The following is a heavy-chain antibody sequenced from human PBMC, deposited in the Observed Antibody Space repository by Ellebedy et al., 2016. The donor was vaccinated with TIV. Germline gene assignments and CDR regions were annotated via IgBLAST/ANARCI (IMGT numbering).Heavy chain of an antibody. Sequence: GSLRLSCTVSGGSVSSGSYYWSWIRQPPGTGLEWIGYIYYSGSTNYNPSLKSRVTISVDTSKNQFSLKLNSVTAADTAVYYCARDVGGRAAADFYYYYYGMDVWGQGTTVTVSS. CDR3: ARDVGGRAAADFYYYYYGMDV. CDR2: IYYSGST. V-gene: IGHV4-61*01. CDR1: GGSVSSGSYY. J-gene: IGHJ6*02. D-gene: IGHD6-13*01.